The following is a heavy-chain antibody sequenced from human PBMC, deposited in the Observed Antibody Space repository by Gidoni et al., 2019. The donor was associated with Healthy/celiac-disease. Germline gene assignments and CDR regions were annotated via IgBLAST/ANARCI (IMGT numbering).Heavy chain of an antibody. J-gene: IGHJ6*02. CDR3: TTDPIGPNIYYDWFGELPTYYYYGMDV. CDR2: IKSKTDGGTT. CDR1: GFTFSNAW. Sequence: EVQLVESGGGLVKPGGSLRLSCAASGFTFSNAWLSWVRQAPGKGLEWVGRIKSKTDGGTTDYAAPVKGRFTISRDDSKNTLYLQMNSLKTEDTAVYYCTTDPIGPNIYYDWFGELPTYYYYGMDVWGQGTTVTVSS. V-gene: IGHV3-15*01. D-gene: IGHD3-10*01.